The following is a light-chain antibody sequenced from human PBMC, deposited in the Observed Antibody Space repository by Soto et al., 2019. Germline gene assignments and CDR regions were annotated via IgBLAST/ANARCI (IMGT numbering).Light chain of an antibody. CDR2: GAS. CDR3: QQYNIWPWT. CDR1: QSISSD. Sequence: ERVMTQSPATLSMSPGERATLSCRASQSISSDLAWYQQKPGQAPRLLIYGASTRATGIPARFSGSGSGTEFTLTISSLQSEDFAVYYCQQYNIWPWTFGQGSKVDIK. V-gene: IGKV3-15*01. J-gene: IGKJ1*01.